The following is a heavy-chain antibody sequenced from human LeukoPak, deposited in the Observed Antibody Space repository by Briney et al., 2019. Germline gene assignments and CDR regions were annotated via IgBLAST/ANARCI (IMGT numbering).Heavy chain of an antibody. CDR3: ARGVFSFDY. CDR2: INQDGSEK. D-gene: IGHD6-13*01. CDR1: GFTFSSYW. V-gene: IGHV3-7*01. Sequence: GGSLRLSCAVSGFTFSSYWMSWVRQAPGKGLEWMASINQDGSEKYYVDSVKGRFTISRDNAKNSLYLQMNSLRAEDMAVYYCARGVFSFDYWGQGTLVTVS. J-gene: IGHJ4*02.